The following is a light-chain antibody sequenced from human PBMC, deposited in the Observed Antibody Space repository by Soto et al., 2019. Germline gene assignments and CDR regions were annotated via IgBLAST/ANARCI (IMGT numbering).Light chain of an antibody. CDR2: GAS. CDR3: QQYLDWPPT. Sequence: EIVMTQSPATLSVSPGERATLSCRASQSLNSALAWYQQKPGQVPRLLIYGASSRATGLPARFSASGSGTEFTITISSLQSEDFAVYYCQQYLDWPPTFGQGTKVEI. CDR1: QSLNSA. V-gene: IGKV3-15*01. J-gene: IGKJ1*01.